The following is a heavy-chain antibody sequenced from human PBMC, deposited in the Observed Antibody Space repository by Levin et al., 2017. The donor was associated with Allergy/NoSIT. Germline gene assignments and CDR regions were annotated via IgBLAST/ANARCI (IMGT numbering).Heavy chain of an antibody. CDR3: ARKWNDGLDDY. Sequence: PGGSLRLSCAASGFAFSSYWMTWVRQAPGKGLAWVANIKQDGSEKRYADSVKGRFTISRDNTENSVHLQMNSLRAEDTAVYYCARKWNDGLDDYWGQGTLVTVSS. D-gene: IGHD1-1*01. J-gene: IGHJ4*02. V-gene: IGHV3-7*04. CDR1: GFAFSSYW. CDR2: IKQDGSEK.